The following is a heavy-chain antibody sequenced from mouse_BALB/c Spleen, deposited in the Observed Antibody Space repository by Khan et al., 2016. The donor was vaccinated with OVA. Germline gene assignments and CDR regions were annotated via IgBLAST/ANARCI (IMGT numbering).Heavy chain of an antibody. J-gene: IGHJ3*01. CDR3: ARGGYGGFAY. CDR2: IFPGSVST. Sequence: VQLQESGGDLMKPGASVKISCKATGYTFSSYWIEWVKQRPGHGLEWIGQIFPGSVSTTYNEKFKGKATFTADKSSNTAYMQRSSLTSEDSAVYYCARGGYGGFAYWGQGTLVTVSA. V-gene: IGHV1-9*01. D-gene: IGHD2-2*01. CDR1: GYTFSSYW.